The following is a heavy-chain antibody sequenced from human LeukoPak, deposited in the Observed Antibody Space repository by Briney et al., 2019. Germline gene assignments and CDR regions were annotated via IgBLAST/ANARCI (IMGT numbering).Heavy chain of an antibody. Sequence: GGSLRLSCAASGFTVSSNYMSWVRQAPGNGLEWVSVIYSGGSTYYADSVKGRFTISRDNSKNTLYLQMNSLRAEDTAVYYCARDKLWFGELLYGMDVWGQGTTVSVSS. CDR1: GFTVSSNY. V-gene: IGHV3-66*01. CDR2: IYSGGST. D-gene: IGHD3-10*01. CDR3: ARDKLWFGELLYGMDV. J-gene: IGHJ6*02.